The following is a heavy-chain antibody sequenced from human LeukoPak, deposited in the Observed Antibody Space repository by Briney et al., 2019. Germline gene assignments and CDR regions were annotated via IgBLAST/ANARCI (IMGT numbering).Heavy chain of an antibody. CDR1: GLTFKDAW. D-gene: IGHD1-26*01. CDR3: AHVGSAPWRLTS. V-gene: IGHV3-15*01. CDR2: LLSEGSGGTA. Sequence: PGGSLRLSCAVSGLTFKDAWMSWVRQAPGKGVQWVGRLLSEGSGGTAHYAAPVKGRFTISRDDSRNAIFLQMNGLKIDDTGVYYCAHVGSAPWRLTSWGQGTLVTVSS. J-gene: IGHJ4*01.